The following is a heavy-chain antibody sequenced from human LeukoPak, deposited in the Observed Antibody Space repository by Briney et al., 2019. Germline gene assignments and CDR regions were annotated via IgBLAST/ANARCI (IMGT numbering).Heavy chain of an antibody. CDR3: AKDEELGYSYGAIGY. CDR1: GFTFSSYA. J-gene: IGHJ4*02. V-gene: IGHV3-23*01. D-gene: IGHD5-18*01. CDR2: ISGSGGST. Sequence: PGGSLRLSCAASGFTFSSYAMSWVRQAPGKGLEWVSAISGSGGSTYYADSVKGRFTIPRDNSKNTLYLQMNSLRAEDTAVYYCAKDEELGYSYGAIGYWGQGTLVTVSS.